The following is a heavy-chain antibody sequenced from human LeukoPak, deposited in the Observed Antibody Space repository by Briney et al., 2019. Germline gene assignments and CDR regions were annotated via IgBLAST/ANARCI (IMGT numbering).Heavy chain of an antibody. D-gene: IGHD1-1*01. V-gene: IGHV4-59*01. CDR3: ARGRYGTVTRGWFDP. CDR1: GGSISSYY. J-gene: IGHJ5*02. CDR2: IYYSGTT. Sequence: SSETLSLTCTVSGGSISSYYWSWIRQPPGKGLEWIGYIYYSGTTNYNPSLKSRVTISVDTSKKEISLKLSSVTAADTAVYYCARGRYGTVTRGWFDPWGQGTLVTVSS.